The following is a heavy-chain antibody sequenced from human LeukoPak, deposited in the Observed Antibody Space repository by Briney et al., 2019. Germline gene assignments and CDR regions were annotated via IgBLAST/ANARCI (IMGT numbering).Heavy chain of an antibody. CDR1: GLSFRSYA. D-gene: IGHD6-19*01. CDR3: ARDHIAVAGPFDP. Sequence: GGSLGFSFETLGLSFRSYAMSWFRQAPGKGLEWISYIGHSTTTFYADSVKGRFTISRDNAKNSLYLQMNSLRAEDTAVYYCARDHIAVAGPFDPWGQGTLVTVSS. J-gene: IGHJ5*02. CDR2: IGHSTTT. V-gene: IGHV3-48*03.